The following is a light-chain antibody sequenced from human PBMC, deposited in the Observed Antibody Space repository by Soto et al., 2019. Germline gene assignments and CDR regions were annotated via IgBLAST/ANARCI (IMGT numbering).Light chain of an antibody. V-gene: IGLV2-8*01. Sequence: QYALTQPPSASGSPGQSVTISCTGTSSDVGRYEYVSWYQQHPGKAPKLIIYEVSKRPSGVPDRFSGSKSGNTASLTVSGLQADDEADYYCASYAGSITVFGTGTKLTVL. CDR1: SSDVGRYEY. CDR2: EVS. J-gene: IGLJ1*01. CDR3: ASYAGSITV.